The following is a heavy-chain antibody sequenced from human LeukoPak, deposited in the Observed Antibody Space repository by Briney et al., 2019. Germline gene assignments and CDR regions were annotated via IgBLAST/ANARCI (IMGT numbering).Heavy chain of an antibody. J-gene: IGHJ4*02. CDR3: ARDAMYYYGSRTYFFFEY. Sequence: ASVKVSCKASGGTFSSYAISWVRQAPGQGLEWMGGIIPIFGTANYPQKFQGRVTITADESTSTAYMELSSLRSEDTAVYYCARDAMYYYGSRTYFFFEYWGQGTLVTVSS. D-gene: IGHD3-10*01. V-gene: IGHV1-69*01. CDR1: GGTFSSYA. CDR2: IIPIFGTA.